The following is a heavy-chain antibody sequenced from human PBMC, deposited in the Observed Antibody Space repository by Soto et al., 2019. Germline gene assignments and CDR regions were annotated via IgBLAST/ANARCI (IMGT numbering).Heavy chain of an antibody. CDR2: ISWNSGDII. V-gene: IGHV3-9*01. CDR3: TKDLYVQPPSGWFDP. J-gene: IGHJ5*02. CDR1: GFTFDDYA. D-gene: IGHD1-26*01. Sequence: SLRLSCAASGFTFDDYAMHWVRQAPGKGLEWVSGISWNSGDIIYYADSVKGRFTISRDNSKNTLYLRMNSLTVEDTAVYYCTKDLYVQPPSGWFDPWGQGTLVTVSS.